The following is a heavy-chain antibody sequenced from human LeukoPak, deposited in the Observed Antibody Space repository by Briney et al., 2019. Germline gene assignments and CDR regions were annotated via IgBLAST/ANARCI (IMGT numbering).Heavy chain of an antibody. CDR3: TTDLGTYYHGSERLIPIDY. Sequence: GGSLRLSCADSGFTFTNAWMSWVRQAPGKGLEWIGRIKSKTDGETTNYAEPVRGRFTISRDDLISAVYLQMNSLKIEDTAVYYCTTDLGTYYHGSERLIPIDYWGQGTLVTVSS. D-gene: IGHD3-10*01. V-gene: IGHV3-15*01. J-gene: IGHJ4*02. CDR1: GFTFTNAW. CDR2: IKSKTDGETT.